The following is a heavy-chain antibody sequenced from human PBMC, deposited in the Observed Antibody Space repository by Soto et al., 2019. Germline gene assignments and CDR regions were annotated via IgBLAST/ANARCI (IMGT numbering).Heavy chain of an antibody. CDR1: GFNFSNAW. CDR2: IKTKTDGGTT. V-gene: IGHV3-15*07. J-gene: IGHJ3*02. D-gene: IGHD4-17*01. CDR3: STDAEIEYGERRAAFDI. Sequence: GGSLRLSNAASGFNFSNAWMNWVRQEQGKGLEWVGRIKTKTDGGTTDYAAPVKGRFTISRDDSKNTLYLQMNSLKIDDTGVYYCSTDAEIEYGERRAAFDIWGQGTMVTVSS.